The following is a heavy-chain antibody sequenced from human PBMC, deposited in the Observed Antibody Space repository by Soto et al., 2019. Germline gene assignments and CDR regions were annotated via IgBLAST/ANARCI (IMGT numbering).Heavy chain of an antibody. CDR1: GNSIGDYY. V-gene: IGHV4-59*08. D-gene: IGHD3-3*01. CDR2: IYGIGST. J-gene: IGHJ4*02. Sequence: QVQLQESGPGLVKPWETLSLTCTVSGNSIGDYYWSWFRQSPGKGLEWIGYIYGIGSTNYNPSLKSRVTISADTSKNQFSLKLTSVTAADTAVYYCARRRIGDYWGQGTPITVSS. CDR3: ARRRIGDY.